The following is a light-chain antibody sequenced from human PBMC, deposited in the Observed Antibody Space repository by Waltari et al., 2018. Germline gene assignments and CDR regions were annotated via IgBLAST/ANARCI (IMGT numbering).Light chain of an antibody. J-gene: IGLJ2*01. CDR3: SSYTSSSTPVV. Sequence: QSAPTQPASVSGSPGQSPTISCPGSSRQVGCYKYDSWYQQPPGKAPKLMIYDVSKRPSVVSNRFSGSKSGNTASLTISVLQAEDEADYYCSSYTSSSTPVVFGGGTKLTVL. V-gene: IGLV2-14*01. CDR2: DVS. CDR1: SRQVGCYKY.